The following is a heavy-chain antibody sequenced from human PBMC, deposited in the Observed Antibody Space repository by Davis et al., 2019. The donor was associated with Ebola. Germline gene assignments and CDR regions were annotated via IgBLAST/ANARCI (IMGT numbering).Heavy chain of an antibody. CDR3: ASGWLRTYFDY. J-gene: IGHJ4*02. V-gene: IGHV6-1*01. CDR2: TYYNSKWFH. Sequence: WMRQAPGQGLEWLGRTYYNSKWFHDYAPSVKTRITINADTSKNLFSLQLSSVTPEDTAVYYCASGWLRTYFDYWGQGALVTVSS. D-gene: IGHD5-12*01.